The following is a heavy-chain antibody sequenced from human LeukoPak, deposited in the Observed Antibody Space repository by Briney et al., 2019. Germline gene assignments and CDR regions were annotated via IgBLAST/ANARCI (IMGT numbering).Heavy chain of an antibody. J-gene: IGHJ5*02. CDR2: ILYDGSNK. CDR1: GFTFSSYG. Sequence: GESLRLSCAASGFTFSSYGMHWVRQAPGKGLEWVAVILYDGSNKYYADSVKGRFTISRDNSKNTLYLQMNSLRAEDTAVYYCAKDDQHYGDYPGWFDPWGQGTLVTVSS. D-gene: IGHD4-17*01. CDR3: AKDDQHYGDYPGWFDP. V-gene: IGHV3-30*18.